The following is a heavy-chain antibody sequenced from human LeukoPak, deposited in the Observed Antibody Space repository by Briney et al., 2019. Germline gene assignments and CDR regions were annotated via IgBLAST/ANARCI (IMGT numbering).Heavy chain of an antibody. Sequence: PSETLSLTCTVSGGSISSYYWGWIRQPPGKGLEWIGYIYTSGSTNYNPSLKSRVTISVDTSKNQFSLKLSSVTAADTALYYCARSRGRDGYNFGYWGQGTLVTVSS. J-gene: IGHJ4*02. CDR3: ARSRGRDGYNFGY. V-gene: IGHV4-4*09. CDR1: GGSISSYY. CDR2: IYTSGST. D-gene: IGHD5-24*01.